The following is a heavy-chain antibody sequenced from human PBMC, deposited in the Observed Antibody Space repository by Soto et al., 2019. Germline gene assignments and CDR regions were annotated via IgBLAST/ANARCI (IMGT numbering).Heavy chain of an antibody. J-gene: IGHJ4*02. CDR2: IIPILGIA. V-gene: IGHV1-69*02. CDR3: ATTSGGYCSSTSCLSFDY. D-gene: IGHD2-2*01. CDR1: GGTFSSYT. Sequence: QVQLVQSGAEVKKPGSSVKVSCKASGGTFSSYTISWVRQAPGQGLKWMGRIIPILGIANYAQKFQGRVTITADKSTSTAYMELSSLRSEDTAVYYCATTSGGYCSSTSCLSFDYWGQGTLVTVSS.